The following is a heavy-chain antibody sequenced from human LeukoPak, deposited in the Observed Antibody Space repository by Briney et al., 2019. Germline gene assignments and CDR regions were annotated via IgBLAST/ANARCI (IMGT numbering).Heavy chain of an antibody. CDR3: AREGFYGDTGAFDI. Sequence: SETLSLTCTVSGGSISSYYWSWVRQPPGKGLEWIGYIYYSGSTNYNPSLKSRVTISVDTSKNQFSLKLSSVTAADTAVYYCAREGFYGDTGAFDIWGQGTMVTVSS. J-gene: IGHJ3*02. CDR2: IYYSGST. CDR1: GGSISSYY. D-gene: IGHD4-17*01. V-gene: IGHV4-59*01.